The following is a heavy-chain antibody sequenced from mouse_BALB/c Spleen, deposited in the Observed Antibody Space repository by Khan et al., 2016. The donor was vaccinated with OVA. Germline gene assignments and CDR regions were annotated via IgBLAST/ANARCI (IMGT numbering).Heavy chain of an antibody. Sequence: VQLVESGPGLVAPSQSLSISCTVSGFSLTNYGVHWVRQPPGKGLEWLVVIWSDGSTNYNSVLKSRMSISKDNSKCQVFLKMSSLPSDDTAMYYCARWFDDYSSSYAMDYGGQGTSVTVSS. CDR3: ARWFDDYSSSYAMDY. V-gene: IGHV2-6*02. J-gene: IGHJ4*01. D-gene: IGHD2-4*01. CDR2: IWSDGST. CDR1: GFSLTNYG.